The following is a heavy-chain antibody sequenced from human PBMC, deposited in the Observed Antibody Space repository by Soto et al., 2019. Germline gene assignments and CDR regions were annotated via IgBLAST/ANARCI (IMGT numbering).Heavy chain of an antibody. CDR2: IKADGSST. J-gene: IGHJ5*02. CDR1: GFTFSHYW. V-gene: IGHV3-74*01. Sequence: PGGSLRLSCAASGFTFSHYWMHWVRQAPGKGLVWVSRIKADGSSTNYADSVKGRFTISRDNAKNTLYLVINSLRVEDTAVYFCTRERFDPWGQGTLVTVSS. CDR3: TRERFDP.